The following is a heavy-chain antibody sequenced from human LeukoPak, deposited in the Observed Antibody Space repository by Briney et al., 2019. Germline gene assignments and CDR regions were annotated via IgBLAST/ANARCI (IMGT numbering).Heavy chain of an antibody. CDR1: GGSISSYY. V-gene: IGHV4-59*01. Sequence: SETLSPTCTVSGGSISSYYWSWIRQPPGKGLEWIGYIYYSGSTNYNPSLKSRVTISVDTSKNQFSLKLSSVTAADTAVYYCARAVTYSGGWYSYYYFDYWGQGTLVTVSS. J-gene: IGHJ4*02. D-gene: IGHD6-19*01. CDR2: IYYSGST. CDR3: ARAVTYSGGWYSYYYFDY.